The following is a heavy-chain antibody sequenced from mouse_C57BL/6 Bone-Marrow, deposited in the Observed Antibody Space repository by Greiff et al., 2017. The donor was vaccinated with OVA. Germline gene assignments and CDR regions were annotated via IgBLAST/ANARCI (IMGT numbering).Heavy chain of an antibody. CDR1: GYTFTDYE. D-gene: IGHD2-3*01. V-gene: IGHV1-15*01. CDR3: TRELGGYYWYYAMDY. J-gene: IGHJ4*01. Sequence: QVQLKQSGAELVRPGASVTLSCKASGYTFTDYEMHWVKQTPVHGLEWIGAIDPETGGTAYNQKFQGKAILTADKSSSTAYMELRSLTSEDSAVYYCTRELGGYYWYYAMDYWGQGTSVTVSS. CDR2: IDPETGGT.